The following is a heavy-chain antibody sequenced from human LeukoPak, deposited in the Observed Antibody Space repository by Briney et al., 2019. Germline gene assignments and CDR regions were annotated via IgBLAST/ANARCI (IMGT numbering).Heavy chain of an antibody. CDR3: ARDLGQYGDYFDY. CDR2: IYSTGRT. D-gene: IGHD4-17*01. V-gene: IGHV3-53*01. CDR1: GFTVSNNY. Sequence: GGSLRLSCAASGFTVSNNYMNWLRQAPGKALEWVSLIYSTGRTDYADSVKGRFTISRDKSKNTLYLQMNSLRAEDTAVYYCARDLGQYGDYFDYWGQGTLVTVSS. J-gene: IGHJ4*02.